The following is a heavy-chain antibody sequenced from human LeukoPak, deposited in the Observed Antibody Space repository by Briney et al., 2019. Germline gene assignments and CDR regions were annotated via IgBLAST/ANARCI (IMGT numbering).Heavy chain of an antibody. CDR1: GFTVSSNY. Sequence: GGSLRLSCAASGFTVSSNYMSWVRQAPGKGLEWVSVIYSGGSTYYADSVKGRFTISRDNSKNTLYLQMNSLRAEDTAVYYCARGTATAANEDRFDPWGQGTLVTVSS. D-gene: IGHD6-13*01. CDR2: IYSGGST. V-gene: IGHV3-53*01. J-gene: IGHJ5*02. CDR3: ARGTATAANEDRFDP.